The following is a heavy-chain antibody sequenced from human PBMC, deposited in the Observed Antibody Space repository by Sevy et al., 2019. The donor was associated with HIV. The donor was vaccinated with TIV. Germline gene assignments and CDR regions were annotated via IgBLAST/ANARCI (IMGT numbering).Heavy chain of an antibody. V-gene: IGHV1-69*06. Sequence: ASVKVSCKASGGTFSSYAISWVRQAPGQGLEWMGGIIPIFGTANYAQKFQGRVTITADKPTSTAYMELSSLRSEDTAVYYCARGMVAAIYAFDIWGQGTMVTVSS. CDR3: ARGMVAAIYAFDI. D-gene: IGHD2-15*01. CDR1: GGTFSSYA. J-gene: IGHJ3*02. CDR2: IIPIFGTA.